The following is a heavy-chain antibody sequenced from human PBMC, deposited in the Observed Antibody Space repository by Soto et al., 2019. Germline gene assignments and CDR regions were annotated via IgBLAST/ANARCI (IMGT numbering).Heavy chain of an antibody. D-gene: IGHD6-13*01. CDR3: AREGGVAAAGYQYWFDP. CDR2: IWYDGSNK. CDR1: GFTFSSYG. J-gene: IGHJ5*02. V-gene: IGHV3-33*01. Sequence: PGGSLRLSCAASGFTFSSYGMHWVRQAPGKGLEWVAVIWYDGSNKYYADSVKGRFTISRDNSKNTLYLQMNSLRAEDTAVYYCAREGGVAAAGYQYWFDPWGQGTLVTVSS.